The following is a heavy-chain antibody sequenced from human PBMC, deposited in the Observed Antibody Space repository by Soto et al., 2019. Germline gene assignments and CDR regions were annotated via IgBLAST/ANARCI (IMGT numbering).Heavy chain of an antibody. Sequence: TLSLTCSVSGGSISTVGHYWTWIRQPPGQGLEWIGSIYHTGSTYYSKSLRSRLTMSVDTSKSQFSLRLSSVTAADTAVYYCARATGTLRSRNCDYWGQGSLVTVSS. J-gene: IGHJ4*02. CDR3: ARATGTLRSRNCDY. CDR1: GGSISTVGHY. V-gene: IGHV4-31*03. CDR2: IYHTGST. D-gene: IGHD1-1*01.